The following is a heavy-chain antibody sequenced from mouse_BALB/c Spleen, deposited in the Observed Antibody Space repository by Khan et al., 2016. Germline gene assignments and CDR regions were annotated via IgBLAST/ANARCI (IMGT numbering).Heavy chain of an antibody. J-gene: IGHJ3*01. CDR1: GFNIKDTY. Sequence: VQLQQSGAELVKPGASVKLSCTASGFNIKDTYMHWVKQRPEQGLEWIGRIDPANGNTKYDPKFQGKATITADTSSNTAYLQLSSLTSEDTAVYYYAPGTGTPAWFAYWGQGTLVTVSA. CDR2: IDPANGNT. CDR3: APGTGTPAWFAY. V-gene: IGHV14-3*02. D-gene: IGHD4-1*01.